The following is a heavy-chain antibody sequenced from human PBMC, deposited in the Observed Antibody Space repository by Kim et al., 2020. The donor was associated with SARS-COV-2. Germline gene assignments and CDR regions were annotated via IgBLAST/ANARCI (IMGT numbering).Heavy chain of an antibody. Sequence: GGSLRLSCAASGFTFSSYWVNWVRQAPGKGLEWVANIKEDGSEKYYVDSVKGRFTISRDNAKNSVYLQMNSLRAEDTAMYYCHAGVYWGQGTLVTVSS. D-gene: IGHD3-10*01. J-gene: IGHJ4*02. V-gene: IGHV3-7*01. CDR3: HAGVY. CDR2: IKEDGSEK. CDR1: GFTFSSYW.